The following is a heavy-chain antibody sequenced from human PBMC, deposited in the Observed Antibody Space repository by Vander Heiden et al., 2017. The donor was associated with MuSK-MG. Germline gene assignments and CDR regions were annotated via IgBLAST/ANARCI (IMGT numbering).Heavy chain of an antibody. CDR1: GFTFSRYS. D-gene: IGHD2-2*01. CDR3: AREFKCSSTSCYDDAFDI. J-gene: IGHJ3*02. CDR2: ISSGSSTI. V-gene: IGHV3-48*01. Sequence: EVQLVESGGCLVQPGGSLRLSCAASGFTFSRYSMNWVRQAPGKGLEWVSYISSGSSTIYYADSVKGRFTISRDNAKNSLYLQMNSLRAGETAVYYCAREFKCSSTSCYDDAFDIWGQGTMVTVSS.